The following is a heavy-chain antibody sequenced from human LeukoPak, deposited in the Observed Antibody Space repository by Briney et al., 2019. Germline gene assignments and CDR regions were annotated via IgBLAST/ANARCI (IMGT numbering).Heavy chain of an antibody. CDR3: ATLPTTYYYDSRRDY. CDR1: GFTFSSYA. V-gene: IGHV3-23*01. CDR2: ISGSGGST. D-gene: IGHD3-22*01. J-gene: IGHJ4*02. Sequence: PGGSLRLSCAASGFTFSSYAMSWVRQAPGKGLEWVSAISGSGGSTYYADSVKGRFTISRDNSKNTLYLQMNSLRAEDTAVYYCATLPTTYYYDSRRDYWRQGTLVTVSS.